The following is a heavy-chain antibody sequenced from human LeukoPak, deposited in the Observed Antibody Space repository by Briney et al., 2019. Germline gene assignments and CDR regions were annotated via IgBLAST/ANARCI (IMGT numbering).Heavy chain of an antibody. V-gene: IGHV4-30-4*01. CDR1: GGSISSGDYY. Sequence: SETLSLTCTVSGGSISSGDYYWSWIRQPPGKGLGWIGYIYYSGSTYYNPSLKSRVTISVDTSKNQFSLKLSSVTAADTAVYYCATLPPGYSSSWYIWGQGTLVAVSS. CDR2: IYYSGST. D-gene: IGHD6-13*01. J-gene: IGHJ4*02. CDR3: ATLPPGYSSSWYI.